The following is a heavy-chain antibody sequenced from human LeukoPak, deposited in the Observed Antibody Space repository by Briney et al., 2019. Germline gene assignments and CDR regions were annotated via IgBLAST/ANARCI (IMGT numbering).Heavy chain of an antibody. CDR3: AKRGVVIRVILVGFHKEAYYFDS. CDR2: IIDRGGST. J-gene: IGHJ4*02. Sequence: GSLRLSCAASGLRFSSFAMSWVRQAPGKGLEWVAGIIDRGGSTNYADSVKGRFTISRDNPKNTLYLQMNSLRAEDTAVYFCAKRGVVIRVILVGFHKEAYYFDSWGQGALVTDSS. D-gene: IGHD3-22*01. CDR1: GLRFSSFA. V-gene: IGHV3-23*01.